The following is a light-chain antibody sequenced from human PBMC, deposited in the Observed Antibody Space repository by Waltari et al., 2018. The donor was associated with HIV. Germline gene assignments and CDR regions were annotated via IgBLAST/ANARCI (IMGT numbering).Light chain of an antibody. CDR3: QSYDSSLSASV. V-gene: IGLV1-40*01. CDR2: GNT. CDR1: RSNIGAGYD. J-gene: IGLJ2*01. Sequence: QSLLTQPPSVSGAPGQRVTIPCTGSRSNIGAGYDVHWYQQLPGTAPKLLIYGNTNRPSGVPDRFSGSKSGTSASLAITGLQAEDEADYYCQSYDSSLSASVFGEGTKLTVL.